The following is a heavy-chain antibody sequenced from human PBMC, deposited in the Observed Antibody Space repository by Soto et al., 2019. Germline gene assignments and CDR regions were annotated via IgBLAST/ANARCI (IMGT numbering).Heavy chain of an antibody. Sequence: ASVNVSCKSSGGTFSSYSISWVRQAPGQGLEWMGGIIPIFGTANYAQKFQGRVAITADESTSTAYMELSSLRSEDTAVYYCARSRSGWYSDYWGQGTLVTVSS. D-gene: IGHD6-19*01. V-gene: IGHV1-69*13. CDR3: ARSRSGWYSDY. CDR1: GGTFSSYS. CDR2: IIPIFGTA. J-gene: IGHJ4*02.